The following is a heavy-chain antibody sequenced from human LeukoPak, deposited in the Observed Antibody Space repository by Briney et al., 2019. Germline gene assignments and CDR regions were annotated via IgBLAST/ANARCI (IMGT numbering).Heavy chain of an antibody. CDR1: GYTFSNYD. CDR3: ARGLRSDY. D-gene: IGHD3-16*02. CDR2: MNPNSGRR. J-gene: IGHJ4*02. Sequence: ASVKVSCKASGYTFSNYDINWVRQAPGQGLEWMGSMNPNSGRRVYAQKFQGRVTMTRNSSINTAYMELTSLRSDDTAVYYCARGLRSDYWGQGTLVTVSS. V-gene: IGHV1-8*01.